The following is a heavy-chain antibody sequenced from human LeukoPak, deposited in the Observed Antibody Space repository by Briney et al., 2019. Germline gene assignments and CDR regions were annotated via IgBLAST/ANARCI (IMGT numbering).Heavy chain of an antibody. J-gene: IGHJ6*02. D-gene: IGHD3-22*01. CDR3: AREVQLAIVVVIGYYYGMDV. CDR2: ISAYNGNT. V-gene: IGHV1-18*01. CDR1: GYTFTSYG. Sequence: GASVKVSCKASGYTFTSYGISWVRQAPGQGLEWMRWISAYNGNTNYAQKFQGRVTMTTDTSTSTAYMELRSLRSDDTAVYYCAREVQLAIVVVIGYYYGMDVWGQGTTVTVSS.